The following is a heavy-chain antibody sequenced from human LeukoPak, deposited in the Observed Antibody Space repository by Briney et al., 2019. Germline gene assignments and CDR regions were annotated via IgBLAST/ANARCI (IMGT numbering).Heavy chain of an antibody. J-gene: IGHJ4*02. CDR3: VRGGPNKSGWTLDY. D-gene: IGHD6-19*01. Sequence: ASVKVSCKASGYSLTNYAIHWVRQAPGQRLEWMGWFNSDTGNTDYSQKFQGRVTISRDTSTNTAYMELNRLRPEDTAVFYCVRGGPNKSGWTLDYWGQGTLVTVSA. CDR1: GYSLTNYA. CDR2: FNSDTGNT. V-gene: IGHV1-3*01.